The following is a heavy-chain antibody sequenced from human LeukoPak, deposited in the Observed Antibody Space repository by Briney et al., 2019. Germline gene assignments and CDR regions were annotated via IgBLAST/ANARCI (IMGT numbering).Heavy chain of an antibody. CDR3: ARGRDQLLSPVDY. CDR2: NSPYNGNT. Sequence: GASVKVSCKASGYTFTSYGISWVRQAPGQGLEWMGWNSPYNGNTNYAQKFQGRVTMTTDTSTSTAYMELRSLRSDDTAVYFCARGRDQLLSPVDYWGQGTLVTVSS. V-gene: IGHV1-18*01. D-gene: IGHD2-2*01. CDR1: GYTFTSYG. J-gene: IGHJ4*02.